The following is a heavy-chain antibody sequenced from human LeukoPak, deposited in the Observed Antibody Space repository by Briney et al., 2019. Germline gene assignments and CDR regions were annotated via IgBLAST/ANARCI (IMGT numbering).Heavy chain of an antibody. J-gene: IGHJ4*02. CDR1: AGSISSFY. CDR3: ASHSYSANYYRSH. Sequence: PSETLSLTCSVSAGSISSFYWTWIRQPPGKGLEWIGYVFYSGTTNYNPSLKSRVTMSVDTSKSQFSLNLSSVTAADTAVYYCASHSYSANYYRSHWGQGTLVIVSS. V-gene: IGHV4-59*01. D-gene: IGHD4/OR15-4a*01. CDR2: VFYSGTT.